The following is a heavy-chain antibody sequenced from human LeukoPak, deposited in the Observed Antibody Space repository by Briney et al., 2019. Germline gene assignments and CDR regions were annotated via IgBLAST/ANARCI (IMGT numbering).Heavy chain of an antibody. CDR2: IGGTGDKT. V-gene: IGHV3-23*01. D-gene: IGHD6-19*01. CDR1: RFTFSSYA. Sequence: GGSLRLSCAASRFTFSSYAMSWVRQAPGRGLEWVSTIGGTGDKTYYADSVKGRFTISRDNSMDTLYLQMNSLKAEDTAVYYFAKDPVVYHGGSGWHYLDYWGQGTLVTVSS. J-gene: IGHJ4*02. CDR3: AKDPVVYHGGSGWHYLDY.